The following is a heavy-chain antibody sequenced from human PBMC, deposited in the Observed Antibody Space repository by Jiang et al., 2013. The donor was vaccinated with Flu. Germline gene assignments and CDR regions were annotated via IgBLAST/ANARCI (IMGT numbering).Heavy chain of an antibody. Sequence: VQLVESGGGLIQPGGSLRLSCAASGFTVSSNYMSWVRQAPGKGLEWVSVIYSGGSTYYADSVKGRFTISRDNSKNTLYLQMNSLRAEDTAVYYCARSYYDSSGYYPFDYWGQGTLVTVSS. CDR2: IYSGGST. CDR1: GFTVSSNY. D-gene: IGHD3-22*01. V-gene: IGHV3-53*01. J-gene: IGHJ4*02. CDR3: ARSYYDSSGYYPFDY.